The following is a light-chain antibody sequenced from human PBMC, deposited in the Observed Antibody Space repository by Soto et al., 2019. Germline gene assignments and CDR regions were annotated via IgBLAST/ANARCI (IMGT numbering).Light chain of an antibody. V-gene: IGLV2-14*01. J-gene: IGLJ1*01. Sequence: QSALTQPASVSGSPGQSVTISCAGTSGDVGGYNYVSWYQQHPGKAPKLMIHAVTNRPSGVSNRFSGSKSGNTASQTISSLQAEDEADYYCCSYTGASTYVFGTGTKLTVL. CDR1: SGDVGGYNY. CDR2: AVT. CDR3: CSYTGASTYV.